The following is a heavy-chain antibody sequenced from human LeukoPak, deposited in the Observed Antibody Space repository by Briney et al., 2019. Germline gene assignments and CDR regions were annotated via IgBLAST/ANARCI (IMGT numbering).Heavy chain of an antibody. V-gene: IGHV4-30-4*01. CDR1: GGSISSGDYY. Sequence: SETLSLTCTVSGGSISSGDYYWSWIRQPPGKGLEWIGYIYYSGSTYYNPSLKSRVTISVDTSKNQFSLKLSSVTAADTAVYYCAREGGYGYGPGNLWGQGTLVTVCS. J-gene: IGHJ4*02. CDR2: IYYSGST. CDR3: AREGGYGYGPGNL. D-gene: IGHD5-18*01.